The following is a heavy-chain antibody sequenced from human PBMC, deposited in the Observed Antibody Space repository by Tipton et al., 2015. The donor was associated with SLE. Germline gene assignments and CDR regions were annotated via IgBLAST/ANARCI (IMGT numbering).Heavy chain of an antibody. CDR1: EFSLSSFE. J-gene: IGHJ4*02. Sequence: SLRLSCAASEFSLSSFEMNWVRQAPGKGLEWLSYISSSEDTIEYADSVRGRFTISRDTAKSILYLQMNSLRAEDTAVYYCASLERYSGCDWHFDCWGQGTLVTVSS. CDR3: ASLERYSGCDWHFDC. V-gene: IGHV3-48*03. CDR2: ISSSEDTI. D-gene: IGHD5-12*01.